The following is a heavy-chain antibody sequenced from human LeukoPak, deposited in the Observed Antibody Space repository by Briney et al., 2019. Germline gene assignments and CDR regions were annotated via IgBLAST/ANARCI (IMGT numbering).Heavy chain of an antibody. V-gene: IGHV3-30*18. Sequence: PSGTLSLTCAVYGGSFSGYYWSWIRQPPGKGLEWLAFILFDGSNTCYADSVKGRFTISRDNSKNTLYLHVNSLRADDTAVYYCAKGRAKYYYDSTAYYILDFWGQGTLVTVSS. D-gene: IGHD3-22*01. CDR3: AKGRAKYYYDSTAYYILDF. CDR1: GGSFSGYY. J-gene: IGHJ4*02. CDR2: ILFDGSNT.